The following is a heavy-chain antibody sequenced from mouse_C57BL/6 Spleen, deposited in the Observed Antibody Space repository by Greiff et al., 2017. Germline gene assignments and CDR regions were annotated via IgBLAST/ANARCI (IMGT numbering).Heavy chain of an antibody. D-gene: IGHD1-1*01. CDR1: GYTFTSYG. V-gene: IGHV1-81*01. J-gene: IGHJ4*01. CDR2: IYPRSGNT. CDR3: APETRSYEAMDY. Sequence: QVQLKQSGAEMARPGASVKLSCKASGYTFTSYGISWVKQRTGQGLEWIGEIYPRSGNTTYNEKFKGKATLTADKSSSTAYMELRSLTSEDSAVYFCAPETRSYEAMDYWGQGTSGTVSS.